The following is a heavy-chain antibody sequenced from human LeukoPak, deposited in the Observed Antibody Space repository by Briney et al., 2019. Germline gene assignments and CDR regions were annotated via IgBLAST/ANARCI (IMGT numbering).Heavy chain of an antibody. CDR2: INPSGGSS. D-gene: IGHD4-17*01. V-gene: IGHV1-46*01. CDR3: ARDPSKTTVTTAGASYYMDV. Sequence: GASVKVSCKAPGYTFTSYYMHWVRQAPGQGLEWMGIINPSGGSSSYEQTFPGRVTITRAMSNSTVYRELSSLRSEDTAVYYCARDPSKTTVTTAGASYYMDVWGKGTTVTVSS. CDR1: GYTFTSYY. J-gene: IGHJ6*03.